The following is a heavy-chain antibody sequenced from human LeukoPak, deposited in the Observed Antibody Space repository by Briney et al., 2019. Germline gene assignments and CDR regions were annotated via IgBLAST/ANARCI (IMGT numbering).Heavy chain of an antibody. CDR3: ASGTYYGDYYYYYGMDV. Sequence: GGSLRLSCAASGFTFSSYAMHWVRQAPGKGLEWVAVISYDGSNKYYADSVKGRFTISRDNSKNTLYLQMNSLRAEDTAVYYCASGTYYGDYYYYYGMDVWGQGTTVTVSS. CDR2: ISYDGSNK. V-gene: IGHV3-30-3*01. D-gene: IGHD4-17*01. CDR1: GFTFSSYA. J-gene: IGHJ6*02.